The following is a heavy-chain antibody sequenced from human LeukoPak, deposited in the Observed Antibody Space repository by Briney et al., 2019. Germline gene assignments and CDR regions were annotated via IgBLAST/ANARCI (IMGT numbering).Heavy chain of an antibody. Sequence: GGSLRLSCTASGFTFGDYAMSWVRQAPGKGLEWVGFIRSKAYGGTTEYAASGKGRFTIARDDSKSIAYLKMNSLKTEDTAVYYCTFAYGSGSRRHHYSYYYGMDVWGKGTTVTVSS. J-gene: IGHJ6*04. CDR3: TFAYGSGSRRHHYSYYYGMDV. CDR2: IRSKAYGGTT. V-gene: IGHV3-49*04. CDR1: GFTFGDYA. D-gene: IGHD3-10*01.